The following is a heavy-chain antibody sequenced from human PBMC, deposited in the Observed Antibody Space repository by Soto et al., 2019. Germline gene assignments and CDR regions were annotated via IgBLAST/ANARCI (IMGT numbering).Heavy chain of an antibody. CDR3: ARAYTGRVPRRADYYYALDV. CDR2: IGAARYP. CDR1: GFRFSDYD. Sequence: GGSLRLSCTASGFRFSDYDMHWVRQAPGKGLEWVSTIGAARYPDYTGSVKHRFTISRENARNSMFLPINSVTVGDTDDYYCARAYTGRVPRRADYYYALDVWGQGIMVTVSS. J-gene: IGHJ6*02. V-gene: IGHV3-13*05.